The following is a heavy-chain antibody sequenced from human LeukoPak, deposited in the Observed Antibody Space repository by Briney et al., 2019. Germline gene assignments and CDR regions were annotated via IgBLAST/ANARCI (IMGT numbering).Heavy chain of an antibody. D-gene: IGHD5-18*01. CDR1: GFTFSSYE. Sequence: GGSLRLSCAASGFTFSSYEMNWVRQAPGKGLEWVSYISSSGSTIYYADSVKGRFTISRDNAKNSLYLQMNSLRAEDTAVYYCARVPGYGNAAVYYFDYWGQGTLVTVSS. J-gene: IGHJ4*02. V-gene: IGHV3-48*03. CDR2: ISSSGSTI. CDR3: ARVPGYGNAAVYYFDY.